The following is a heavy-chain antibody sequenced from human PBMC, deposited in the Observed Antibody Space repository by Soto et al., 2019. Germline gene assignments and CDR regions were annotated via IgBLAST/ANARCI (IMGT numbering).Heavy chain of an antibody. CDR3: ARDPRDSSSSIDY. V-gene: IGHV3-33*01. CDR1: GFTFSNYD. J-gene: IGHJ4*02. CDR2: IWYDGTNK. Sequence: QVQLVESGGSVVQPGRSLGLSCAASGFTFSNYDMHWVRQAPGKGLEWVASIWYDGTNKYYADSVKGRFTISRDNSKNTLYLQMNSLRAEDTAIYYCARDPRDSSSSIDYWGQGTLVTVSS. D-gene: IGHD6-13*01.